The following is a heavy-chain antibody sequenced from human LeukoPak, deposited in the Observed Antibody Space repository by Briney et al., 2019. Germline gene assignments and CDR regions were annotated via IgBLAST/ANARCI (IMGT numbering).Heavy chain of an antibody. Sequence: SETLSLTCAVYGGSFSGYYWSWIRQPPGKGLEWIGYIYYSGSTNYNPSLKSRVTISVDTSKNQFSLKLSSVTAADTAVYYCASQWELNDAFDIWGQGTMVTVSS. CDR2: IYYSGST. V-gene: IGHV4-59*01. CDR3: ASQWELNDAFDI. CDR1: GGSFSGYY. J-gene: IGHJ3*02. D-gene: IGHD1-26*01.